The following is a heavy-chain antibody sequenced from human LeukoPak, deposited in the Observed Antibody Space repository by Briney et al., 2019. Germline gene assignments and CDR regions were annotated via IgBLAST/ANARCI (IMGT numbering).Heavy chain of an antibody. J-gene: IGHJ6*02. D-gene: IGHD3-16*01. CDR3: ARGGGLDV. CDR2: INHNGNVN. Sequence: GGSLRLSCAASGFTFSSYAMHWVRQAPGKGLEWVASINHNGNVNYYVDSVKGRFTTSRDNAKNSLYLQMSNLRAEDTAVYFCARGGGLDVWGQGATVTVSS. V-gene: IGHV3-7*03. CDR1: GFTFSSYA.